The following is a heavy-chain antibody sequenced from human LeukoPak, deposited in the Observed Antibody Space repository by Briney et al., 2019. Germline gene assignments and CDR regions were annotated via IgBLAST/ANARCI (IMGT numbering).Heavy chain of an antibody. CDR1: GFTFSNFS. Sequence: QPGGSLRLSCAASGFTFSNFSMNWVRQAPGKGLEWVSSISSSSGYIFYADLVKGRFTISRDNAKNSLYLQMNSLRAEDTAVYYCASTISSSWSPLDYWGQGTLVTVSS. D-gene: IGHD6-13*01. V-gene: IGHV3-21*01. J-gene: IGHJ4*02. CDR3: ASTISSSWSPLDY. CDR2: ISSSSGYI.